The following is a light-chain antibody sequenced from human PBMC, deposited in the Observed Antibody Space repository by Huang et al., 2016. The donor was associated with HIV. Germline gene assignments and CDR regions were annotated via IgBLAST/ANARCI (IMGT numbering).Light chain of an antibody. CDR2: GAS. V-gene: IGKV3-15*01. CDR3: QQYNNWPRT. Sequence: ETVMTQSPATLSVSPGERATLSCRASQSLSGNLAWYPQKAGQAPRPLIYGASNRATGIPARFSGSGSGTEFTLTISSLQSEDFAVYYCQQYNNWPRTFGRGTKLEIK. CDR1: QSLSGN. J-gene: IGKJ2*01.